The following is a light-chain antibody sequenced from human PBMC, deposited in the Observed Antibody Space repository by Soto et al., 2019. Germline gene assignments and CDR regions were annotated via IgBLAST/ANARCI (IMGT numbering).Light chain of an antibody. V-gene: IGKV3-15*01. Sequence: EIVMTQSPATLSVSPGERATLSCRGSQSVSSNLAWYQQKPGQAPRLLIYGASTRATGIPARFSGSGSGTVFTLTISSLQSEDFAVYYCQQYNNWPLAFGQGTKVEIK. CDR1: QSVSSN. CDR2: GAS. CDR3: QQYNNWPLA. J-gene: IGKJ1*01.